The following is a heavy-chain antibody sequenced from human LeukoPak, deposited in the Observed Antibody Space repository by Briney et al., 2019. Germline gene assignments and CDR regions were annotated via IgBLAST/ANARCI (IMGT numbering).Heavy chain of an antibody. D-gene: IGHD6-6*01. V-gene: IGHV4-4*09. Sequence: SETLSLTCTVSGGSISSYYWSWIRQPPGKGLEWIGYIYTSGSTNYNPSLKSRVTISVDTSKNQFSLKLSSVTAADTAVYYCARLARSPHNWFDPWGQGTLVTVSS. CDR2: IYTSGST. CDR3: ARLARSPHNWFDP. CDR1: GGSISSYY. J-gene: IGHJ5*02.